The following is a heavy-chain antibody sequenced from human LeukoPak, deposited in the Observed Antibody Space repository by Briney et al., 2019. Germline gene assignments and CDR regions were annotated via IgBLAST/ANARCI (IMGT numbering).Heavy chain of an antibody. J-gene: IGHJ4*02. D-gene: IGHD2-21*01. CDR1: GGSISTYY. CDR2: IYYSGST. Sequence: SETLSLTCTVSGGSISTYYWNWIRQPPGKGLEWIGCIYYSGSTNYNPSLKSRVTISVDTSKNQFSLKLSSVTAADTAVYYCARVVKGSHDYWGQGTLVTVSS. V-gene: IGHV4-59*01. CDR3: ARVVKGSHDY.